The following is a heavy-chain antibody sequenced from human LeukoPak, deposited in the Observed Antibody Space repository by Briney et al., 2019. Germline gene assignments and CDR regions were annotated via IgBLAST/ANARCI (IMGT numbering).Heavy chain of an antibody. Sequence: GGSLRLSCAPSGFTFSSYAMHWIREAPGKGLEGVAVISCDGSSKYFADSVKGRFTISRDTSKNTLYLQMNSLRAEDTAVYYCARANRPFHSSGWYKDYWGQGTLVTVPS. CDR2: ISCDGSSK. CDR1: GFTFSSYA. V-gene: IGHV3-30-3*01. J-gene: IGHJ4*02. D-gene: IGHD6-19*01. CDR3: ARANRPFHSSGWYKDY.